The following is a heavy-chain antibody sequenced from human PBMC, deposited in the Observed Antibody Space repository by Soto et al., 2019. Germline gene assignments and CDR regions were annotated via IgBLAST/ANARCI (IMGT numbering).Heavy chain of an antibody. J-gene: IGHJ4*02. CDR2: FYYTGST. CDR3: ARFLNGGDRGKVHFDY. D-gene: IGHD2-8*01. Sequence: SENLSLTCVVSGDSLTRGSYYWAWIRQPPGKGLEWIGSFYYTGSTNYNPSLKSRVTVSADTSNNHFSLRLTSVTAADTAVYYCARFLNGGDRGKVHFDYRGQGTLVTVSS. CDR1: GDSLTRGSYY. V-gene: IGHV4-39*02.